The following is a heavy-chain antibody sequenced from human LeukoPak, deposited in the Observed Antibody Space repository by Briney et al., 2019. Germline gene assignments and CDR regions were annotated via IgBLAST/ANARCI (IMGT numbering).Heavy chain of an antibody. J-gene: IGHJ4*02. CDR2: LSGNGAST. Sequence: VXXAPGXGLEWVSGLSGNGASTYYAESVKGRFTISRDNSKSTLYLQMNSLRAEDTAVYYCAKARYGEFDFDYWGQGTLVTVSS. CDR3: AKARYGEFDFDY. V-gene: IGHV3-23*01. D-gene: IGHD4-17*01.